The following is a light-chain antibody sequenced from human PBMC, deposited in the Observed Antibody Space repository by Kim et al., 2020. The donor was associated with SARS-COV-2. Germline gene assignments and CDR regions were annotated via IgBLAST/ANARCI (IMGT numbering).Light chain of an antibody. J-gene: IGLJ2*01. CDR2: GNN. CDR3: QSYDTSLSGSAV. Sequence: QSVLTQPPSVSGAPGQRVTISCTGSSSNIGAGFDVHWYQQLPGTAPKLLIYGNNNRPSGVPDRFSDSKSGTSASLAITGLQAEDEADYYCQSYDTSLSGSAVFGGGTQLTVL. CDR1: SSNIGAGFD. V-gene: IGLV1-40*01.